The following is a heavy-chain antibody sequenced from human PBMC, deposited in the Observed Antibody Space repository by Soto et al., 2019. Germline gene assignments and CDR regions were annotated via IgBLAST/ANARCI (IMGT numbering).Heavy chain of an antibody. J-gene: IGHJ5*02. CDR1: GGSINSGAYY. CDR2: ISYRGTT. CDR3: ARMSATGTRWFDP. D-gene: IGHD1-1*01. V-gene: IGHV4-31*03. Sequence: QVQLHESGPGLVKPSQTLSLTCTVSGGSINSGAYYWSWVRQHPGKVLEWIGAISYRGTTYYNPSLQSRITMSVDTAKTQLSLKLSSVTAADTAVYYCARMSATGTRWFDPWGPGTLVTVSS.